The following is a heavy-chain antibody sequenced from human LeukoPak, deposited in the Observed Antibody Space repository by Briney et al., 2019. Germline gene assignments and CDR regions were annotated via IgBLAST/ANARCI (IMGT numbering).Heavy chain of an antibody. V-gene: IGHV1-2*02. D-gene: IGHD2-8*01. CDR3: ARRSRNGLDAFDI. CDR1: AYTFSGYY. J-gene: IGHJ3*02. Sequence: ASVKVSCKASAYTFSGYYLRWVRQAPGRRPEWMGWIDPNNGDTDYAQKFQGRVTMTRDRSISTAYMELSRLTSDDTAVYYCARRSRNGLDAFDIWGQGTMVTVSS. CDR2: IDPNNGDT.